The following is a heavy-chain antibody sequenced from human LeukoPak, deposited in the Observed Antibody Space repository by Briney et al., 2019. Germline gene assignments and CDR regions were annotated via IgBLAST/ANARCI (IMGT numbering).Heavy chain of an antibody. D-gene: IGHD5-12*01. Sequence: GGSLRLSCAASGFTFSSYGMQWVRQAPGKGLEWVAFIRHEGSNKYYADSVKGRFTISRDNSKNTLYLQINSLSAEDTAVYYRAKDHSYRGYSGYGYLTRMTTVTTSLDYGGQGTLVTVSS. CDR2: IRHEGSNK. CDR1: GFTFSSYG. V-gene: IGHV3-30*02. J-gene: IGHJ4*02. CDR3: AKDHSYRGYSGYGYLTRMTTVTTSLDY.